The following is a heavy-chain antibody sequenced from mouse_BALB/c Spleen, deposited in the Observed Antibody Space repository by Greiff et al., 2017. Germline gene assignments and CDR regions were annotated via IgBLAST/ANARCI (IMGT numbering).Heavy chain of an antibody. V-gene: IGHV5-6*01. CDR2: ISSGGSYT. J-gene: IGHJ4*01. CDR1: GFTFSSYG. Sequence: EVKLVESGGDLVKPGGSLKLSCAASGFTFSSYGMSWVRQTPDKRLEWVATISSGGSYTYYPDSVKGRFTISRDNAKNTLYLQMSSLKSEDTAMYYCAREGAYYVSMDYWGQGTSVTVSS. CDR3: AREGAYYVSMDY. D-gene: IGHD2-10*01.